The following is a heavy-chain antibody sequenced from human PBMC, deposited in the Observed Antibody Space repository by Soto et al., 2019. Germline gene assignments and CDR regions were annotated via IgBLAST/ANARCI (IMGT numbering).Heavy chain of an antibody. CDR1: GFIFSSYA. J-gene: IGHJ4*02. D-gene: IGHD2-15*01. Sequence: EVQLLESGGGLVQPGESLRLSCAASGFIFSSYALTWVRQAQGKGLGWVSAFSGSGGSTDYAESVKGGFTISRDNSKNTLYLQMNSLRVEDTAVYYCAKDLSGGYWGQGTLVTVSS. CDR3: AKDLSGGY. V-gene: IGHV3-23*01. CDR2: FSGSGGST.